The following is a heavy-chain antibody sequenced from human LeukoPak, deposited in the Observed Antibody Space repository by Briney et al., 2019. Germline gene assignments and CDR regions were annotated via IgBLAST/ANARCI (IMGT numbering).Heavy chain of an antibody. D-gene: IGHD2-2*01. CDR2: ISAYNGNT. Sequence: ASVKVSCKASGYTFTSYGISWVRQAPGQGLEWMGWISAYNGNTNYAQKFQGRVTMTIDISTTTVYMELRSLRSDDTAIYYCARDLMYCDTMSCYDGDFDYWGQGTPVTVSS. V-gene: IGHV1-18*01. CDR1: GYTFTSYG. CDR3: ARDLMYCDTMSCYDGDFDY. J-gene: IGHJ4*02.